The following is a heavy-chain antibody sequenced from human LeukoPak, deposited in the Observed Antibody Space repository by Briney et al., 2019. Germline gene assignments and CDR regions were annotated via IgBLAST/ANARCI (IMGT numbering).Heavy chain of an antibody. Sequence: SETLSLTCAVYGGSFSGYYRSWIRQPPGNGLEWIGEINHSGSTNYNPSLKSRVTISVDTSKNQFSLKLSSVTAADTAVYYCARKTGEIVVADYWGQGTLVTVSS. CDR1: GGSFSGYY. CDR2: INHSGST. J-gene: IGHJ4*02. CDR3: ARKTGEIVVADY. V-gene: IGHV4-34*01. D-gene: IGHD3-22*01.